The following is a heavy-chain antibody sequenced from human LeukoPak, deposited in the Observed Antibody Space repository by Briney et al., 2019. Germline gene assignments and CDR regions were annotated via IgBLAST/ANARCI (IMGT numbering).Heavy chain of an antibody. CDR1: GYTFTGHY. CDR2: INPNTGGT. Sequence: ASVKVSCKASGYTFTGHYMHWVRQAPGQGLEWMGWINPNTGGTNYVQNFQGRVTMTRDTSISTAYMELSRLRSDDTAVYYCATGRAGDYFDYWGQGTLVTVST. V-gene: IGHV1-2*02. J-gene: IGHJ4*02. CDR3: ATGRAGDYFDY.